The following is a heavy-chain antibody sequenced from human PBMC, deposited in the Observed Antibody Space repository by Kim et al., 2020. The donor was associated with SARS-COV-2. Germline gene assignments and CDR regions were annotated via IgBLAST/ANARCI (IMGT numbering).Heavy chain of an antibody. Sequence: GSLRLSCAASGFTFSSYSMNWVRQAPGKGLEWVSSISSSSSYIYYADSVKGRFTISRDNAKNSLYLQMNSLRAEDTAVYYCARGDDYAPNWFDPWGQGTLVTVSS. J-gene: IGHJ5*02. D-gene: IGHD4-17*01. V-gene: IGHV3-21*01. CDR1: GFTFSSYS. CDR3: ARGDDYAPNWFDP. CDR2: ISSSSSYI.